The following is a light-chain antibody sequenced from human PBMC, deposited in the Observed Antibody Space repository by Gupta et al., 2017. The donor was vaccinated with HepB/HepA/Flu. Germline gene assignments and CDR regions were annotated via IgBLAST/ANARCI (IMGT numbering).Light chain of an antibody. Sequence: EIVLTQSPATLSLSPGERATLSCRASQSVSSYLAWYQQKPGQAPRLLIYDASNRDTGIPARFSGSGYGKELPLTISSREQEDFAVYYCQQRSNWPPITFGQGTRLEIK. J-gene: IGKJ5*01. CDR1: QSVSSY. CDR3: QQRSNWPPIT. V-gene: IGKV3-11*01. CDR2: DAS.